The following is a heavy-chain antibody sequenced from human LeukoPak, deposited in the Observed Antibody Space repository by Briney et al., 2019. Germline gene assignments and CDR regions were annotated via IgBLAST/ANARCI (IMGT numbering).Heavy chain of an antibody. J-gene: IGHJ4*02. Sequence: PGGSLRLSCAASGFSLSGYWMSWVRQAPGQGLEWVANIGKDGSWIHYADSVKGRFTISRDNAKNSLYLQMNSLRADDTAIYYCARDLYFYATDYWGQGTLVTVSS. CDR3: ARDLYFYATDY. D-gene: IGHD2/OR15-2a*01. CDR1: GFSLSGYW. CDR2: IGKDGSWI. V-gene: IGHV3-7*01.